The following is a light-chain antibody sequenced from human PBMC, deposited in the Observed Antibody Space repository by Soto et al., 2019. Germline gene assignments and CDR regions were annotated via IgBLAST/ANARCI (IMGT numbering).Light chain of an antibody. Sequence: EIVLTQSPATLSLTPGERATLSCRASQSVSSYLAWYQQKPGQAPRLLIYDASSRATGIPARFSGSGSGTDITLTISREAPDDAVVYCRQQDGSPLWTFGGGSKVDIK. CDR3: QQDGSPLWT. J-gene: IGKJ4*02. CDR2: DAS. V-gene: IGKV3-11*01. CDR1: QSVSSY.